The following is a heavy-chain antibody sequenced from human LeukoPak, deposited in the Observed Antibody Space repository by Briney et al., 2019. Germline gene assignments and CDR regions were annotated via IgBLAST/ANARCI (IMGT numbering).Heavy chain of an antibody. V-gene: IGHV4-38-2*01. J-gene: IGHJ6*03. CDR3: ASTDYSNYDYYYYYMDV. CDR1: GYSISSGYY. Sequence: PSETLSLTCAVSGYSISSGYYWGWIRPPPGKGLEWIGSIYHSGSTYYNPSLKSRVTISVDTSKNQFSLKLSSVTAADAAVYYCASTDYSNYDYYYYYMDVWGKGTTVTVSS. D-gene: IGHD4-11*01. CDR2: IYHSGST.